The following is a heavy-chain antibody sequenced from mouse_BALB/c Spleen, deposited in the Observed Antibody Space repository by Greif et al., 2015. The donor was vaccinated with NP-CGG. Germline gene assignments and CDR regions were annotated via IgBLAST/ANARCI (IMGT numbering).Heavy chain of an antibody. CDR3: ARYLYGYYFDY. CDR1: GFNIKDTY. D-gene: IGHD2-10*02. CDR2: IDPANGNT. Sequence: VHVKQSGAELVKPGASVKLSCTASGFNIKDTYMHWVKQRPEQGLEWIGRIDPANGNTKYDPKFQGKATITADTSSNTAYLQLSSLTSEDTAVYYCARYLYGYYFDYWGQGTTLTVSS. J-gene: IGHJ2*01. V-gene: IGHV14-3*02.